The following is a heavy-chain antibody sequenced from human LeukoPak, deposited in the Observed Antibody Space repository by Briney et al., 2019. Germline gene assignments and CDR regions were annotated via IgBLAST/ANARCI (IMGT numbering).Heavy chain of an antibody. D-gene: IGHD5-18*01. V-gene: IGHV1-2*02. Sequence: ASVKVSCKASGYTFTGYYMHWVRQAPGQGLEWMGWINPNSGGTNYAQKFRGRVTMTRDTSISTAYMELSRLRSDDTAVYYCARDRIQLWSLGDYYYGMDVWGQGTTVTVSS. CDR3: ARDRIQLWSLGDYYYGMDV. CDR1: GYTFTGYY. J-gene: IGHJ6*02. CDR2: INPNSGGT.